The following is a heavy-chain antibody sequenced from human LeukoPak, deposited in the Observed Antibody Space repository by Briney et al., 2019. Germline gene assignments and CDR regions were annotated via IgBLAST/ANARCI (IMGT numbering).Heavy chain of an antibody. CDR2: IYYTGST. Sequence: SETLSLTCTVSGGSISSSYWSWIRQPPGKGLEWIGYIYYTGSTNSNPSLKSRVTISLDTSGNQFSLKLSSVTAADTAVYYCASGYCGGACQLGGVDMWGQGTMVTVSS. J-gene: IGHJ3*02. V-gene: IGHV4-59*01. CDR1: GGSISSSY. D-gene: IGHD2-21*02. CDR3: ASGYCGGACQLGGVDM.